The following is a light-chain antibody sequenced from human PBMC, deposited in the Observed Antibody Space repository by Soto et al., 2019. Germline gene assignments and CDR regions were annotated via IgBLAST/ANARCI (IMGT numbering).Light chain of an antibody. Sequence: EIVMTQSPATLSVSPGERATLSCRASLSIASTLAWYQQKPGQAPSLLIYDASTRAAGVPARFSGSGSGTDFTLTVSSLQSEDSAVYYCQQYSNWPLTFGGGTKVEIK. CDR3: QQYSNWPLT. V-gene: IGKV3-15*01. CDR1: LSIAST. J-gene: IGKJ4*01. CDR2: DAS.